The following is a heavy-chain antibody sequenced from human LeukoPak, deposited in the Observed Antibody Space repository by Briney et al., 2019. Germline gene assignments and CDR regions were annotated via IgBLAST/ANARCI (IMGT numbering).Heavy chain of an antibody. J-gene: IGHJ6*04. V-gene: IGHV3-21*01. CDR1: GFTFSNSD. D-gene: IGHD3-9*01. Sequence: GGSLRLSCAASGFTFSNSDMNWVHQAPGKGLEWVSSISSSSSYIYYADSVKGRFTISRDNAKNSLYLQMNSLRAEDTAVYYCARDRGYDILTGYYSSPRNYYGMDVWGKGTTVTVSS. CDR2: ISSSSSYI. CDR3: ARDRGYDILTGYYSSPRNYYGMDV.